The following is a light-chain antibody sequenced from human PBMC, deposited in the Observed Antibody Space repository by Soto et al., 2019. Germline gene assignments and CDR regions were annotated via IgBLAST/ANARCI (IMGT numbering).Light chain of an antibody. J-gene: IGKJ3*01. CDR3: QKYNSPPFT. Sequence: DIQMTQSPSSLSASVGDRVTITCRASQDISNYLAWYQQKPVEVPKVLIYAASTLQSGVQSRFSGSGSGTDFTLTISSLQPEDVATFYCQKYNSPPFTFGPGTKVDIK. CDR2: AAS. V-gene: IGKV1-27*01. CDR1: QDISNY.